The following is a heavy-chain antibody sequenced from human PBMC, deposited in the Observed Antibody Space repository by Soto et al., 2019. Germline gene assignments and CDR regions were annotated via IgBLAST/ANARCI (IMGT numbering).Heavy chain of an antibody. CDR3: AKHALLRFLEWLWNDY. J-gene: IGHJ4*02. CDR1: GFTFSNAW. D-gene: IGHD3-3*01. CDR2: ISGSGGST. V-gene: IGHV3-23*01. Sequence: GGSLRLSCAASGFTFSNAWMSWVRQAPGKGLEWVSAISGSGGSTYYADSVKGRFTISRENSKNTLYLQMNSLRAEDTAVYYCAKHALLRFLEWLWNDYWGQGTLVTVSS.